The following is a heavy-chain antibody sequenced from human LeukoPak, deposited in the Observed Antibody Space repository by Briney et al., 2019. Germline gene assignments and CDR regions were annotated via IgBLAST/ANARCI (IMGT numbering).Heavy chain of an antibody. V-gene: IGHV1-8*01. D-gene: IGHD3-3*01. CDR1: GYTFTSYD. Sequence: EASVTVSCKASGYTFTSYDINWVRQATGQGLEWMGWMNPNSGNTGYAQKFQGRVTMTRNTSISTAYMELSSLRSEDTAVYYCARVADPYDFWSGYYPGRFYYYYYMDVWGKGTTVTVSS. CDR2: MNPNSGNT. J-gene: IGHJ6*03. CDR3: ARVADPYDFWSGYYPGRFYYYYYMDV.